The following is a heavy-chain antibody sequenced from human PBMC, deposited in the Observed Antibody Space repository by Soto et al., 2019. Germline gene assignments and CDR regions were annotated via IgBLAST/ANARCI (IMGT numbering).Heavy chain of an antibody. CDR1: GYTLSTYG. D-gene: IGHD3-10*01. J-gene: IGHJ4*02. CDR3: ASWTYGSGRPTGY. V-gene: IGHV1-18*01. CDR2: ISTYTGNT. Sequence: QVQLVQSGAEVKKPGASVKVSCKASGYTLSTYGMSWVRQAPGQGREWMGWISTYTGNTNYAQKLQDRVTMTADTSTNTVYMELRSLRSDDTAEYFCASWTYGSGRPTGYWGQGTLVIVSS.